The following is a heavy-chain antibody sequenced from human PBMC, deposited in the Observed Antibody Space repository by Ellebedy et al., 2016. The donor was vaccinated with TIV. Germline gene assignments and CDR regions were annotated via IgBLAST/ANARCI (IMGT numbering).Heavy chain of an antibody. D-gene: IGHD5-18*01. Sequence: GESLKISCAASGFTFSSYAMHWVRQAPGKGLEWVAVISYDGNNKYYADSLKGRFTISRDNSKNTLYLQMNSLRAEDTAVYFCVKDGPHGYGYPYYFDYWGLGTTVTVSS. J-gene: IGHJ4*03. CDR1: GFTFSSYA. V-gene: IGHV3-30*04. CDR3: VKDGPHGYGYPYYFDY. CDR2: ISYDGNNK.